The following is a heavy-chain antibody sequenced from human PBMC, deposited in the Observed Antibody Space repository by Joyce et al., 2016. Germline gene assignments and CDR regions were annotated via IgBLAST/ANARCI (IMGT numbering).Heavy chain of an antibody. V-gene: IGHV3-33*01. D-gene: IGHD2-8*02. CDR3: ARDLTGSYYYGLGV. CDR2: IWYDATKK. CDR1: GFSFSSYG. J-gene: IGHJ6*02. Sequence: QAQLVESGGGVAQPGKSLRLSCAGSGFSFSSYGMHWVRQAPGKGLEWLAVIWYDATKKYYADSVKGRFAISRDNSKKTLYLQLNSLRAEDTAVYYCARDLTGSYYYGLGVWGQGTTVTVSS.